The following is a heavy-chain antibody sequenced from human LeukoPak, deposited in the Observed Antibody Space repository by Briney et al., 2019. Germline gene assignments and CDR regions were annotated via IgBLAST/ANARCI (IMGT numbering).Heavy chain of an antibody. V-gene: IGHV1-18*01. Sequence: ASVKVSCKASGYTFTSYAMHWVRQAPGQGLEWMGWISAYNGNTNYAQKLQGRVTMTTDTSTSTAYMELRSLRSDDTAVYYCARKWPNYYYGMDVWGQGTTVTVSS. CDR2: ISAYNGNT. CDR1: GYTFTSYA. D-gene: IGHD2-8*01. CDR3: ARKWPNYYYGMDV. J-gene: IGHJ6*02.